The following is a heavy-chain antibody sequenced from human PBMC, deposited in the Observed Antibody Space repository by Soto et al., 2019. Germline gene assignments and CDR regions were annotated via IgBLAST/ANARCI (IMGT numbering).Heavy chain of an antibody. J-gene: IGHJ6*02. Sequence: GGSLRLSCAASGFTVSSNYMSWVRQAPGKGLEWVSVIYSGGSTYYADSVKGRFTISRDNSKNTLYLQMNSLRAEDTAVYYCARNGLELPPPYYYYYGMDVWGQGTTVTVSS. CDR3: ARNGLELPPPYYYYYGMDV. D-gene: IGHD1-7*01. CDR2: IYSGGST. V-gene: IGHV3-53*01. CDR1: GFTVSSNY.